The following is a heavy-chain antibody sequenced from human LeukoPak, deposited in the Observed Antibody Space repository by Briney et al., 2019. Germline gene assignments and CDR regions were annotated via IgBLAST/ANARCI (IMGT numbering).Heavy chain of an antibody. CDR1: TFTFSGYW. D-gene: IGHD2-21*01. V-gene: IGHV3-74*01. CDR3: VRGLNV. J-gene: IGHJ6*04. Sequence: GGSLRLSCTASTFTFSGYWMYWVRQTPGKGLVWVSRINSDGSITTYADSVKGRLTMSRDNAKNTLYLRMNSLRAEDTAVYYCVRGLNVWGKGTTVTVSS. CDR2: INSDGSIT.